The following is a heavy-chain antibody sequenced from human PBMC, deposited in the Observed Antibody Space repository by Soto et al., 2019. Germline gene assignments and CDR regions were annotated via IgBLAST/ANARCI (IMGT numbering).Heavy chain of an antibody. V-gene: IGHV4-39*01. Sequence: SETLSLTCTVSGDSISGSSYYWGWIRQPPGKGLEWVGSSYYIGGTYSNPSPKSRVTISVDTSKNQFSLKLTSVTAADTAVYSCTRRGLYGGNADYWGQGILVTVSS. CDR2: SYYIGGT. J-gene: IGHJ4*02. CDR1: GDSISGSSYY. D-gene: IGHD4-17*01. CDR3: TRRGLYGGNADY.